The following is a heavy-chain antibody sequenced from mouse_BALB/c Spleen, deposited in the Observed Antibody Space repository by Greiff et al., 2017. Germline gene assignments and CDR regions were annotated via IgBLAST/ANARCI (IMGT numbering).Heavy chain of an antibody. D-gene: IGHD4-1*01. V-gene: IGHV5-12-2*01. Sequence: EVMLVESGGGLVQPGGSLKLSCAASGFTFSSYTMSWVRQTPEKRLEWVAYISNGGGSTYYPDTVKGRFTISRDNAKNTLYLQMSSLKSEDTAMYYCARHGGANWDVWCDYWGQGTTLTVSS. CDR3: ARHGGANWDVWCDY. CDR1: GFTFSSYT. CDR2: ISNGGGST. J-gene: IGHJ2*01.